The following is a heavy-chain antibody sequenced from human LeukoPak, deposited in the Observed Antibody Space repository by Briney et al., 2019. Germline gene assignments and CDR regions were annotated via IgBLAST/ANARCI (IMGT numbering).Heavy chain of an antibody. Sequence: PSETLSLTCTVSGGSISSSSYYWGWIRQPPGKGLEWIGSIYYSGSTYYNPSLKSRVTISVDTSKNQFSLKLSSVTAADTAVYYCARRRILRYFDWLQFDYWGQGTLVTVSS. D-gene: IGHD3-9*01. V-gene: IGHV4-39*01. J-gene: IGHJ4*02. CDR3: ARRRILRYFDWLQFDY. CDR2: IYYSGST. CDR1: GGSISSSSYY.